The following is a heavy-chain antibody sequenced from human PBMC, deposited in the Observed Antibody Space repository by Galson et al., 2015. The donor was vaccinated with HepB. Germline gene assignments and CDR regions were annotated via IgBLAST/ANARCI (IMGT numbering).Heavy chain of an antibody. Sequence: SLRLSCAASGFTVSSNYMSWVRQAPGKGLEWVSVIYSGGSTYYADSVKGRFTISRDNSKNTLYLQMNSLRAEDTAVYYCASNIVDIVATRDYYYGMDVWGQGTTVTVSS. CDR1: GFTVSSNY. CDR2: IYSGGST. J-gene: IGHJ6*02. CDR3: ASNIVDIVATRDYYYGMDV. D-gene: IGHD5-12*01. V-gene: IGHV3-53*01.